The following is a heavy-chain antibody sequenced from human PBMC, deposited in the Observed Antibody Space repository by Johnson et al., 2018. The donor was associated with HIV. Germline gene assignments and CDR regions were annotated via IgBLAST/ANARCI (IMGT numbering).Heavy chain of an antibody. D-gene: IGHD3-10*01. CDR3: EDQGWFGEFMNAFDI. CDR1: GFTFSNYA. V-gene: IGHV3-30*04. Sequence: QVQLVESGGGLVQPGGSLRLSCAASGFTFSNYAMHCVRQAPGKGLEWVAVIWYDGSNKYYADSVKGRFTISRDNSKNTLYLQMNSLRAEDTAVYYCEDQGWFGEFMNAFDIWGQGTMVTVSS. CDR2: IWYDGSNK. J-gene: IGHJ3*02.